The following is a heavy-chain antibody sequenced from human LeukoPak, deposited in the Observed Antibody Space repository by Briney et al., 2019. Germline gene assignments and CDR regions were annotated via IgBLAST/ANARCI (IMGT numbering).Heavy chain of an antibody. CDR3: AAHGSGSYAHYGMDV. J-gene: IGHJ6*02. CDR2: INPNSGGT. CDR1: GYTFTGYY. D-gene: IGHD3-10*01. V-gene: IGHV1-2*06. Sequence: ASVKVSFTASGYTFTGYYMHWVRQAPGQGLEWMGRINPNSGGTNYAQKFQGRVTMTRDTSISTAYMELSRLRSDDTAVYYCAAHGSGSYAHYGMDVWGQGTTVTVSS.